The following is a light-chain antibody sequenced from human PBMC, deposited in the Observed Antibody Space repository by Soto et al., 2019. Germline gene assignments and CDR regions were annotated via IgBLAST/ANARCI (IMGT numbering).Light chain of an antibody. Sequence: EIVLTQSPATLSLSPGERATLSCRASESVSTYLAWYQQKPGQAPRLLMYDASTRATGIPARFSGSGSGTDLTLTISSRQPEDSAVYFCQQRSNWPSITFGQGTRLEIK. V-gene: IGKV3-11*01. CDR3: QQRSNWPSIT. CDR2: DAS. J-gene: IGKJ5*01. CDR1: ESVSTY.